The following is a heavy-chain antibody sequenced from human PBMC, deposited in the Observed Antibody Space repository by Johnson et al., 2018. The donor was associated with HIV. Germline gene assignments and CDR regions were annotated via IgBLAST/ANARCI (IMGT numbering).Heavy chain of an antibody. Sequence: VQLVESGGGVVQPGRSLRLSCAASGFIFSRYDMHWVRHVAGKGLEWVSAIGTTDDTYYPASVKGRFTISREDAKDSWYLQMNSLSAEETALYYCAKGGPSREDAFDIWGQGTMVTVSS. D-gene: IGHD3-16*01. CDR3: AKGGPSREDAFDI. J-gene: IGHJ3*02. CDR2: IGTTDDT. CDR1: GFIFSRYD. V-gene: IGHV3-13*01.